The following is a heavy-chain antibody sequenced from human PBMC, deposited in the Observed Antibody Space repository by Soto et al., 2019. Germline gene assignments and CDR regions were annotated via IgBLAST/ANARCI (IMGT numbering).Heavy chain of an antibody. V-gene: IGHV3-30-3*01. CDR1: GFSFSTYA. J-gene: IGHJ4*02. CDR2: ISYDGSNK. CDR3: ARVVTMIVVVPNY. Sequence: GGSLRLSXAASGFSFSTYAMHWVRQAPGRGLEWVTFISYDGSNKYYADSVKGRFTISRDNSKNTLYLQMNSLRAEDTAVYYCARVVTMIVVVPNYWGQGTLVTVSS. D-gene: IGHD3-22*01.